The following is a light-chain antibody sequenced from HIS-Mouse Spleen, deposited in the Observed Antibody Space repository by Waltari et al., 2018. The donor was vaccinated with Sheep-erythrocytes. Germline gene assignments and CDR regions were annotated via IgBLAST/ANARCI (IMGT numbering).Light chain of an antibody. J-gene: IGLJ1*01. CDR3: CSYAGSYNHV. CDR1: SSDVGAYDS. V-gene: IGLV2-11*02. Sequence: QSALTQPRSVSGSPGQSVTIPCTGTSSDVGAYDSVSWYQQHPGKAPKLMLYDVSKRPSGVPDRFSGSKSGNTASLTISGLQAEDEADYYCCSYAGSYNHVFATGTKVTVL. CDR2: DVS.